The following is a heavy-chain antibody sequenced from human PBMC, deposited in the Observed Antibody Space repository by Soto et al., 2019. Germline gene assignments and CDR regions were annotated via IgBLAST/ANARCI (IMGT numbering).Heavy chain of an antibody. CDR1: GGSISSYY. Sequence: SKTLSLTCTVSGGSISSYYWSWIRQPPGKGLEWIGYIYYSGSTNYNPSLKSRVTISVDTSKNQFSLKLSSVTAADTAVYYCERGYSSSSPSDYWGPGTLVTVSA. CDR2: IYYSGST. CDR3: ERGYSSSSPSDY. V-gene: IGHV4-59*01. J-gene: IGHJ4*02. D-gene: IGHD6-6*01.